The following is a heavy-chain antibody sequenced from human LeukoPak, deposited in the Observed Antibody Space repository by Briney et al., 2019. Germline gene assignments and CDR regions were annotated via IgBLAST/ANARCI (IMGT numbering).Heavy chain of an antibody. V-gene: IGHV4-59*01. CDR3: ARASNYDSSGYYFYWYFDL. J-gene: IGHJ2*01. CDR2: IYYSGTT. CDR1: GGPFSSYY. Sequence: SETLSLTCTVSGGPFSSYYWSWVRQTPGKGLEWIGYIYYSGTTKYNPSLRSRVTISIDTSKSRFSLKLSSVTAADTAVYYCARASNYDSSGYYFYWYFDLWGRGTLVTVSS. D-gene: IGHD3-22*01.